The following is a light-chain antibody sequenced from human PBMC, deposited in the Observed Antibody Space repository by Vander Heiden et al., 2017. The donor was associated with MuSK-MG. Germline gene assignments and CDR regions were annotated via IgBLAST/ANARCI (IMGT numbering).Light chain of an antibody. CDR2: DAS. J-gene: IGKJ5*01. Sequence: DILLPQSPATLSLSPGERATLSCRASQSVSSYLAWYQQKPGQAPRLLIYDASNRATGIPARFSGSGSGTDFTLTISSLEPEDFAVYYCQQRSNPITFGQGTRLEIK. V-gene: IGKV3-11*01. CDR1: QSVSSY. CDR3: QQRSNPIT.